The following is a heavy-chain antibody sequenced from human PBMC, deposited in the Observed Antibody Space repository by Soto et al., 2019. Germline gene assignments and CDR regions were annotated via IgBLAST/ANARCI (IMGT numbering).Heavy chain of an antibody. CDR1: GYTFTNYG. Sequence: QVQLVQSGAEVKKPGASVKVSCKASGYTFTNYGISWVRRAPGQGLEWMGWINTYNGNTNHAQKLQGRVTMTTDTSTSTAYMELRSLRSDDTAVYYCARGVGSGTYYNQYNWFDPWGQGTLVTVSS. D-gene: IGHD3-10*01. CDR2: INTYNGNT. V-gene: IGHV1-18*01. J-gene: IGHJ5*02. CDR3: ARGVGSGTYYNQYNWFDP.